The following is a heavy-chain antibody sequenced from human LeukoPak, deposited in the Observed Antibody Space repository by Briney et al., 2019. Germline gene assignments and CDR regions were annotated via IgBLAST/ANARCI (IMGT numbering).Heavy chain of an antibody. Sequence: GGSLRLSCAASGFTFSSYAMHWVRQAPGKGLEWVAVISYDGSNKYYADSVKGRFTISRDNSKNTLYLQMNSLRAEDTAVYYCASRIVVPWGQGTLVTVSS. V-gene: IGHV3-30-3*01. J-gene: IGHJ4*02. CDR3: ASRIVVP. CDR2: ISYDGSNK. CDR1: GFTFSSYA. D-gene: IGHD3-22*01.